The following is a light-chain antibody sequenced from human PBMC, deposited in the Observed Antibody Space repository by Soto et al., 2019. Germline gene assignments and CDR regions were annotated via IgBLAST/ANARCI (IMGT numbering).Light chain of an antibody. J-gene: IGKJ1*01. CDR1: RSITNY. V-gene: IGKV1-39*01. Sequence: DIQMTQSPSSLSASVGDRVTITCRASRSITNYLNWYQQKPGKAPKLLIYGVSSLQSGVPSRFTGSGSGTDFTLTISSLQPEDFATYFCQQSYNSPKTFGQGTKVEIK. CDR3: QQSYNSPKT. CDR2: GVS.